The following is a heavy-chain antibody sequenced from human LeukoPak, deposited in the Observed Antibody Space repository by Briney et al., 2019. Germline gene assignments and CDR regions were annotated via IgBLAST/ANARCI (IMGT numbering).Heavy chain of an antibody. D-gene: IGHD6-13*01. Sequence: GGSLRLSCAASGFTFSTYTMNWVRQAPGKGLKWVSSISGSTKYIYYADSLKGRFTISRDNAKNSLYLEMNSLRAEDTAVYYCARDRASSWPFDYWGQGTLVTVSS. CDR1: GFTFSTYT. CDR2: ISGSTKYI. V-gene: IGHV3-21*01. J-gene: IGHJ4*02. CDR3: ARDRASSWPFDY.